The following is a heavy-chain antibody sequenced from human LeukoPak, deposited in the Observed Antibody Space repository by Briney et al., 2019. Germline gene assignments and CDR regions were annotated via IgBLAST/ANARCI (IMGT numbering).Heavy chain of an antibody. Sequence: SETLSLTCAVYGGSFSGYYWSWIRQPAGKGLEWIGRIYTSGSTNYNPSLKSRVTMSVDTSKNQFSLKLSSVTAADTAVYYCARDRGLDYYDSSGYYYGAFDIWGQGTMVTVSS. J-gene: IGHJ3*02. V-gene: IGHV4-4*07. CDR3: ARDRGLDYYDSSGYYYGAFDI. CDR1: GGSFSGYY. CDR2: IYTSGST. D-gene: IGHD3-22*01.